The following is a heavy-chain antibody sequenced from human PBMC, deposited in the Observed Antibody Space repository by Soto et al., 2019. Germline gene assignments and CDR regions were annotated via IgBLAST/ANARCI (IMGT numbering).Heavy chain of an antibody. V-gene: IGHV3-30-3*01. CDR2: ISYDGSNK. D-gene: IGHD4-4*01. CDR1: GFTFSSYA. CDR3: ARVKWLVRLGNYGFVDY. J-gene: IGHJ4*02. Sequence: QVQLVESGGGVVQPGRSLRLSCAASGFTFSSYAMHWVRQAPGKGLEWVAVISYDGSNKYYADSVKGRFTISRDNSKNTLYLQMNSLRAEDTAVYYCARVKWLVRLGNYGFVDYWGQGTLVTVSS.